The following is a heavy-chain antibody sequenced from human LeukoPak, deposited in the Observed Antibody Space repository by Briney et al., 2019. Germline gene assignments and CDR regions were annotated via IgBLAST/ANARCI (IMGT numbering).Heavy chain of an antibody. CDR2: ISGSGGST. CDR1: GFTFSSYA. D-gene: IGHD3-10*01. V-gene: IGHV3-23*01. J-gene: IGHJ4*02. Sequence: GGSLRLSCAASGFTFSSYAMSWVRQAPGKGLEWVSAISGSGGSTYYADSVKGRFTISRDNSKNTLYLQMNSLRAEDTAVYYCAKDLLYYYGSGSLNWGQGTLVTVSS. CDR3: AKDLLYYYGSGSLN.